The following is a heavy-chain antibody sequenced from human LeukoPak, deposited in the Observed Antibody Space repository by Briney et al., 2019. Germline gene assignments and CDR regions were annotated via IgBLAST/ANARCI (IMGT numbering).Heavy chain of an antibody. D-gene: IGHD6-19*01. V-gene: IGHV3-23*01. Sequence: GGSLRLSCAASGFTFSSYAMSWVTHAPGKWLEGVSGISGSGGSTYCADSVRGTFSISRDNSKNTLYLKMNSLRAEDTAVYYCAKGRGQWLAAINYWGQGTLVTVSS. CDR3: AKGRGQWLAAINY. CDR1: GFTFSSYA. CDR2: ISGSGGST. J-gene: IGHJ4*02.